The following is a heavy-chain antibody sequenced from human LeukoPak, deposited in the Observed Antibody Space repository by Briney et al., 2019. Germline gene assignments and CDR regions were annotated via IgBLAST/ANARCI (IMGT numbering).Heavy chain of an antibody. CDR2: IYTSGST. D-gene: IGHD3-9*01. Sequence: SETLSLTCTVSGGSISSYYWSWIRQPAGKGLEWIGRIYTSGSTNYNPSLKSRVTMSVDTSKNQFSLKLSSVTAADTAVYYCARDGYYDILTGYHTRFDYWGQGTLVTVSS. CDR1: GGSISSYY. V-gene: IGHV4-4*07. J-gene: IGHJ4*02. CDR3: ARDGYYDILTGYHTRFDY.